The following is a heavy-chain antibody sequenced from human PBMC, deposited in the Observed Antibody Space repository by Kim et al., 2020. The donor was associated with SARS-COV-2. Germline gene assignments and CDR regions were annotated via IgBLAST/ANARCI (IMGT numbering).Heavy chain of an antibody. CDR2: TYYRSRWSN. V-gene: IGHV6-1*01. J-gene: IGHJ6*01. CDR3: ARARLQYSYGWSKGARRHDVRGYLYYGIDI. CDR1: GDSVSSNSAA. Sequence: SQTLSLTCAISGDSVSSNSAAWTWIRQSPSGGLEWLGRTYYRSRWSNDYALSVKSRITINADTSKNHFSLQLNSVSPEDTAVYYCARARLQYSYGWSKGARRHDVRGYLYYGIDIWGQGATVTVSS. D-gene: IGHD5-18*01.